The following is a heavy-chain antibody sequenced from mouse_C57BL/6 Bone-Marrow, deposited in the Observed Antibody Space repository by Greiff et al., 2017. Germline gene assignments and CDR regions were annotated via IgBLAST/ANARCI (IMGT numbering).Heavy chain of an antibody. CDR2: IDPENGDT. J-gene: IGHJ2*01. Sequence: EVTLQESGAELVRPGASVKLSCTASGFNIKDDYMHWVKPRPEQGLEWIGWIDPENGDTEYASKFQGKATITADTSSNTAYLQLSSLTSEDTAVYYCTTHYYGSSPDYWGQGTTLTVSS. CDR3: TTHYYGSSPDY. V-gene: IGHV14-4*01. CDR1: GFNIKDDY. D-gene: IGHD1-1*01.